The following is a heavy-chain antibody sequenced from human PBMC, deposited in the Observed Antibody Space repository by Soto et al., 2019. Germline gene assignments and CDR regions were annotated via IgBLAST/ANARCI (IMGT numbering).Heavy chain of an antibody. CDR3: ARLSGAVAHDFDY. V-gene: IGHV3-30*03. D-gene: IGHD6-13*01. J-gene: IGHJ4*02. CDR2: ISYDGSNK. Sequence: PGGSLRLSCAASGFTFSSYAMHWVRQAPGKGLEWVAVISYDGSNKYYADSVKGQVTISADKSISAAYLQWRSLKASDIAMYYCARLSGAVAHDFDYWGQGTLVTVSS. CDR1: GFTFSSYA.